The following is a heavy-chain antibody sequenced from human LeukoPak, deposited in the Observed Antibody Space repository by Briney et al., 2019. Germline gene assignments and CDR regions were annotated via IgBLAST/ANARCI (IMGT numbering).Heavy chain of an antibody. CDR2: INTDGSST. D-gene: IGHD1-1*01. CDR1: GFTFSSYW. V-gene: IGHV3-74*01. J-gene: IGHJ3*02. CDR3: AKDGNEYLDAFDI. Sequence: PGGSLRLSCAASGFTFSSYWMHWVRQAPGKGLVWVSRINTDGSSTSYADSVKGRFTISRDNAKNTLYLQMNSLRAEDTAVYYCAKDGNEYLDAFDIWGQGTMVTVSS.